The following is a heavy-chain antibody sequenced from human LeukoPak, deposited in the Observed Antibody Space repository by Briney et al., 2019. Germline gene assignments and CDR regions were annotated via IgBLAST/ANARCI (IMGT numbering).Heavy chain of an antibody. D-gene: IGHD1-20*01. CDR2: IRAYNGNT. CDR1: GYTFINYG. CDR3: ARGGNWNGGAYDI. Sequence: ASVKVSCKASGYTFINYGVTWVRQAPGQGLEWMGWIRAYNGNTKSVQNLQGRVTMTTDTSTSTAYMELRSLRFDDTAVYYCARGGNWNGGAYDIWGQGTMVTVSS. J-gene: IGHJ3*02. V-gene: IGHV1-18*01.